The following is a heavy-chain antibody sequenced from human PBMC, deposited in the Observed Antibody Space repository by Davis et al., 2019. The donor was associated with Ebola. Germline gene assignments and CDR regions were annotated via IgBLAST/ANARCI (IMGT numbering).Heavy chain of an antibody. D-gene: IGHD1-1*01. CDR2: IYSGGST. CDR1: GFSVSKNY. Sequence: GESLKISCAASGFSVSKNYMSWVRQAPGKGLEWVSVIYSGGSTYYADSVKGRFTISRDNAKNSLYLQMNSLRAEDTAVYYCARAGATYWKDWGQGTLVTVSS. J-gene: IGHJ4*02. CDR3: ARAGATYWKD. V-gene: IGHV3-53*01.